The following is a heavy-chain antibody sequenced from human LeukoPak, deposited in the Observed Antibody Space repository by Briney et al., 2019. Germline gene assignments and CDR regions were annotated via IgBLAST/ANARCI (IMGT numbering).Heavy chain of an antibody. V-gene: IGHV1-2*02. J-gene: IGHJ4*02. Sequence: ASVKVSCKASGYTFTGYYMHWVRQAPGQGLEWMGWINPNSGGTNYAQKFQGRVTMTRDTSISTAYMELSWLRSDDTAVYYCARVRFEQWLVPLGDYWGQGTLVTVSS. CDR3: ARVRFEQWLVPLGDY. CDR1: GYTFTGYY. D-gene: IGHD6-19*01. CDR2: INPNSGGT.